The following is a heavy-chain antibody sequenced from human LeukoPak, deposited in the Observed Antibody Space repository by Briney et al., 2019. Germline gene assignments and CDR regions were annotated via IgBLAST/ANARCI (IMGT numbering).Heavy chain of an antibody. D-gene: IGHD6-19*01. CDR1: GCSFTSYW. CDR2: INPGDSDT. V-gene: IGHV5-51*01. CDR3: ARQYLSGHTDY. Sequence: GESLKISYKVSGCSFTSYWIGWVRQMPGKGLEWMGIINPGDSDTTYSPSFQGQVTISADKSISTAYLQWTSLKASDTAMYYCARQYLSGHTDYWGQGTLVTVSS. J-gene: IGHJ4*02.